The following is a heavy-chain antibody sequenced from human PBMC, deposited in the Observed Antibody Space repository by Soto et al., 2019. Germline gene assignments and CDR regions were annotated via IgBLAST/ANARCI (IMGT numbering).Heavy chain of an antibody. V-gene: IGHV1-8*01. CDR2: MNPNSGKP. J-gene: IGHJ6*03. D-gene: IGHD3-9*01. Sequence: QVQLVQSGAEVKPPGASVKVSCKASGYSFSNYDINWVRQATGEGLEWMGWMNPNSGKPDYAQKFQGRLTMTRDTSIGTAYMELSSLRSEDTAVYYCAGGSYEILTGSSYMDVWGRGTTVTVSS. CDR3: AGGSYEILTGSSYMDV. CDR1: GYSFSNYD.